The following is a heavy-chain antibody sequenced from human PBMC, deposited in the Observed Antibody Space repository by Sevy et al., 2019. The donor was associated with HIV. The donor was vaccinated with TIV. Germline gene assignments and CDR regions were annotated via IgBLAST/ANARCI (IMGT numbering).Heavy chain of an antibody. D-gene: IGHD3-22*01. CDR3: ARDRTYYYDSSNPGAFDI. V-gene: IGHV3-33*01. CDR2: IWYDGSNK. CDR1: GFTFSSYG. Sequence: GGSLRLSCAASGFTFSSYGMHWVRQAPGKGLEWVAVIWYDGSNKYYADSVKGRFTISRDNSKNTLYLQMNSLRAEDTAVYYCARDRTYYYDSSNPGAFDIWGQRTMVTVSS. J-gene: IGHJ3*02.